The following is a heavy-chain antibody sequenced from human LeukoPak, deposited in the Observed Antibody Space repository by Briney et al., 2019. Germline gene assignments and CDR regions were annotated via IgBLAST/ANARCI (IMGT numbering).Heavy chain of an antibody. D-gene: IGHD1-26*01. CDR1: GFTLSSYA. CDR3: AKDMELAS. J-gene: IGHJ5*02. CDR2: IYLDGSKI. V-gene: IGHV3-33*06. Sequence: GRALRLSCTASGFTLSSYAIHWVRQAPGKGLEWVSVIYLDGSKIYYADSVKGRFTLSRDNSKNTLYLQMNNLRGEDTAEYYCAKDMELASWGQGTLVTVSS.